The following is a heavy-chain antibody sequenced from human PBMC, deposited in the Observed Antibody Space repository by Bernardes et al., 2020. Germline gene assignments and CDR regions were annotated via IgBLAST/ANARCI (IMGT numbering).Heavy chain of an antibody. Sequence: ASVKVSCKASGYTFTSYGISWVRQAPGQGLEWMGWISAYNGNTNYAQKLQGRVTMTTDTSTSTAYMELRSLRSDDTAVYYCARVVGSGYYFGEDYFDYWGQGTLVTVSS. CDR3: ARVVGSGYYFGEDYFDY. CDR2: ISAYNGNT. D-gene: IGHD3-22*01. V-gene: IGHV1-18*01. CDR1: GYTFTSYG. J-gene: IGHJ4*02.